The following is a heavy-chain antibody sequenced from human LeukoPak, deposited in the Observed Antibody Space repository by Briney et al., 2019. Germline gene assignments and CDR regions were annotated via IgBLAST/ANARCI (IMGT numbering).Heavy chain of an antibody. D-gene: IGHD2-2*01. Sequence: PGGSLRLSCAASGFTFSSYGMHWVRQAPGKGLEWVANIKEDGSEKYYVDSVKGRFTISRDNAKNSLYLQTNSLRAEDTAVYYCARRAFRYCSSTSCPAQYYGVDVWGKGTTVTVSS. V-gene: IGHV3-7*03. CDR1: GFTFSSYG. J-gene: IGHJ6*04. CDR2: IKEDGSEK. CDR3: ARRAFRYCSSTSCPAQYYGVDV.